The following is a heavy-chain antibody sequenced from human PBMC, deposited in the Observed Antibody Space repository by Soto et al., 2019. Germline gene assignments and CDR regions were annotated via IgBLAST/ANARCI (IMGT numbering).Heavy chain of an antibody. CDR1: GGSFSGYY. CDR2: INHSGRT. CDR3: ARGGSKWLRFYYFDY. V-gene: IGHV4-34*01. Sequence: KPSETLSLTCAVYGGSFSGYYWSWIRQPPGKGLEWIGEINHSGRTNYNPSLKSRVTISVDTSKNQFSLKLSSVTAADTAVYYCARGGSKWLRFYYFDYWGQGTLVTVSS. D-gene: IGHD5-12*01. J-gene: IGHJ4*02.